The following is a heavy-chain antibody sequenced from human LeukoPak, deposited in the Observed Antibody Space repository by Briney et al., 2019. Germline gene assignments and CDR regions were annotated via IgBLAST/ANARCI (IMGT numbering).Heavy chain of an antibody. J-gene: IGHJ5*02. CDR1: GFTFSSYG. CDR2: ISYDGSNK. Sequence: GGTLRLSCAASGFTFSSYGMHWVRQAPGKGLEWVAVISYDGSNKYYADSVKGRFTISRDNSKNTLYLQMNSLRAEDTAVYYCAKEGCSSTSCYPEGTWFDPWGQGTLVTVSS. V-gene: IGHV3-30*18. CDR3: AKEGCSSTSCYPEGTWFDP. D-gene: IGHD2-2*01.